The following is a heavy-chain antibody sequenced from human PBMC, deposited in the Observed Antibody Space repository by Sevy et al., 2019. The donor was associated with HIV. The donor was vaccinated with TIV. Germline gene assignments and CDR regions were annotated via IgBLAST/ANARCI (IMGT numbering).Heavy chain of an antibody. V-gene: IGHV3-74*01. CDR1: GFTFSSYW. Sequence: GESLKISCAASGFTFSSYWMHWVRQAPGKGLVWVSRINSDGSSTSYADSVKGRFTISRDNAKNTLYLQMNSLRAEDTAVYYCARDLASHGYFDYWGQGTLVTVSS. CDR3: ARDLASHGYFDY. J-gene: IGHJ4*02. D-gene: IGHD3-3*02. CDR2: INSDGSST.